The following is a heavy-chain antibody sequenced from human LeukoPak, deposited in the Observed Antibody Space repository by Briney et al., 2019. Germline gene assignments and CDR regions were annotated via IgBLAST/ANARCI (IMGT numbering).Heavy chain of an antibody. D-gene: IGHD3-3*01. CDR3: AKARGYSTSHAKSGFDT. Sequence: PGGPLTLSCPASGSPFSTYAMNWARQAPGKGLEWVSGLSGSGDKAHYEDAVKGRFTVFRDDSQNTVYLQIRRLRAGDTAVYYCAKARGYSTSHAKSGFDTWGQGTLVTVSS. J-gene: IGHJ4*02. V-gene: IGHV3-23*01. CDR2: LSGSGDKA. CDR1: GSPFSTYA.